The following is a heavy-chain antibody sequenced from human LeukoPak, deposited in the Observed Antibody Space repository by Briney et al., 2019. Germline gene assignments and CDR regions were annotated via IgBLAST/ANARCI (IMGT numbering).Heavy chain of an antibody. CDR3: AKAGYSSGCRNFDY. Sequence: GGSLTLSCAASGLSFSSLGTHWVTQAAGKGWECVAFIVYDRSNKLYAVSVRGRFTPSRDTSKNTLYLQMNSLRAEDTAVFYCAKAGYSSGCRNFDYWGEGSLVSVSS. V-gene: IGHV3-30*02. CDR1: GLSFSSLG. CDR2: IVYDRSNK. J-gene: IGHJ4*02. D-gene: IGHD6-19*01.